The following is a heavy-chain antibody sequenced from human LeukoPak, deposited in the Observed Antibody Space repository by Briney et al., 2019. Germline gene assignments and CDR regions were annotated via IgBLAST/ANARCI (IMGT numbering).Heavy chain of an antibody. CDR2: INYFGST. J-gene: IGHJ4*02. V-gene: IGHV4-34*01. D-gene: IGHD3-22*01. CDR3: ARRDSSGYYPAYFDY. Sequence: SSETLSLTCAVYGGSFSDYYWNWIRQPPGKGLEWIGEINYFGSTNYKPSLKSRVTISGDTSKNQFSLKLSSVTAADTAVYYCARRDSSGYYPAYFDYWGQGTLVTVSS. CDR1: GGSFSDYY.